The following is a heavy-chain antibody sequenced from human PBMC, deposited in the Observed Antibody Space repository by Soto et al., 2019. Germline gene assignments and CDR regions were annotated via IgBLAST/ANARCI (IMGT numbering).Heavy chain of an antibody. CDR3: AKIGRYYYGSGSSINWFDP. D-gene: IGHD3-10*01. CDR1: GYSFTSYW. V-gene: IGHV5-51*01. Sequence: PGESLKISCKGSGYSFTSYWIGWVRQMPGKGLEWMGIIYPGDSDTRYSPSFQGQVTISADKSISTAYLQWSSLKASDTAMYYCAKIGRYYYGSGSSINWFDPWGQGTLVTVSS. CDR2: IYPGDSDT. J-gene: IGHJ5*02.